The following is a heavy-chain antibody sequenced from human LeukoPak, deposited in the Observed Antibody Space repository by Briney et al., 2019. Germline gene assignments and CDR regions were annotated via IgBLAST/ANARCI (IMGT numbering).Heavy chain of an antibody. J-gene: IGHJ4*02. CDR2: AYYKSAWYN. CDR1: GDSVSRDSIA. D-gene: IGHD6-19*01. CDR3: ARGTGWPHFDY. V-gene: IGHV6-1*01. Sequence: SQTLSLTCAISGDSVSRDSIAWNWIRQSPSRGLEWLGRAYYKSAWYNDYAVHMKSRITISPDTSKNQFSLQLNSVTPDDTAVYYCARGTGWPHFDYWGQGILVTVSS.